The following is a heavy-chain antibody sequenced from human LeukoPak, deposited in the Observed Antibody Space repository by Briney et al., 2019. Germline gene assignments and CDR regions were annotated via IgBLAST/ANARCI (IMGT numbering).Heavy chain of an antibody. D-gene: IGHD2-21*02. J-gene: IGHJ4*02. CDR2: SNPSGDST. CDR1: GYTFTNYY. CDR3: ARAWVTFHFDY. V-gene: IGHV1-46*01. Sequence: ASVKVSCKASGYTFTNYYIHWVRQAPGHGLEWMGISNPSGDSTNYAQKLQGRVTMTTDTSTSTAYMELRSLRSDDTAVYYCARAWVTFHFDYWGQGTLVSVSS.